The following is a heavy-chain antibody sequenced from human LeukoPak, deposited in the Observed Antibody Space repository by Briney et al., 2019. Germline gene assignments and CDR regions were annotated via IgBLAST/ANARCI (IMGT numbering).Heavy chain of an antibody. J-gene: IGHJ4*02. Sequence: GGSLRLSCAASGFTFDNYAMHWVRQAPGKGLEWVSGISWNSVSIGYADSVKGRFTISRDNAKNSLYLQMNSLRAEDTALYYCAKEGSYGNFDYWGQGTLVTVSS. CDR1: GFTFDNYA. D-gene: IGHD1-26*01. CDR3: AKEGSYGNFDY. CDR2: ISWNSVSI. V-gene: IGHV3-9*01.